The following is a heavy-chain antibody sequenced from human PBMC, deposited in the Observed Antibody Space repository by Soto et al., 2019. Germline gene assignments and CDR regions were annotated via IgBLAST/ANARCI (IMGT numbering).Heavy chain of an antibody. CDR2: ISSASSET. V-gene: IGHV3-21*01. CDR3: ARVAY. Sequence: WGSLRLSCEASGFTFSRVSMNFVRQVPGKGLEWVASISSASSETWYADSVKGRFIISRDNAQNSLFLQMNTLRPEDSAIYYCARVAYWGPGTQVTVSS. J-gene: IGHJ4*02. CDR1: GFTFSRVS.